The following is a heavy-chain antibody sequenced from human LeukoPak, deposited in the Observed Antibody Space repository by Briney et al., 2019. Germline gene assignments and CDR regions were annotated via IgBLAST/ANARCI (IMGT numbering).Heavy chain of an antibody. D-gene: IGHD2-21*02. CDR2: INRDGSKN. CDR1: EFTFGSYW. J-gene: IGHJ3*01. Sequence: GGSLRLSCAASEFTFGSYWMTWVRQAPGKGLEWVANINRDGSKNHFVDSVKGRFTISRNNAKNFLYLQMNSLRAEDTAVYFCARDSSPYCGDDCYFDAFDLWGQGTMVTVSS. CDR3: ARDSSPYCGDDCYFDAFDL. V-gene: IGHV3-7*03.